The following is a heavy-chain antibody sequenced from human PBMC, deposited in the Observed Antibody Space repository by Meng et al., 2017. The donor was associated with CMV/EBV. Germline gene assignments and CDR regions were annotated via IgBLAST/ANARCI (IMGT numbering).Heavy chain of an antibody. V-gene: IGHV3-21*01. J-gene: IGHJ3*02. Sequence: GKSLKISCAASGFTFSSYSMNWVRQAPGKGLEWVSSISSSSSYIYYADSVKGRFTISRDNAKNSLYLQMNSLRAEDTAVYYCAREVRIAAAGTSAFDIWGQGTMVTVSS. CDR1: GFTFSSYS. CDR3: AREVRIAAAGTSAFDI. D-gene: IGHD6-13*01. CDR2: ISSSSSYI.